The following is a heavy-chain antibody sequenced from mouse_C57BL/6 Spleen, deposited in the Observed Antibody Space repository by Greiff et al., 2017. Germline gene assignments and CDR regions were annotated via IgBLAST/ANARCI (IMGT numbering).Heavy chain of an antibody. V-gene: IGHV1-54*01. CDR2: INPGSGGT. CDR1: GYAFTNYL. J-gene: IGHJ1*03. CDR3: ARRWDGGYFDV. Sequence: QVQLQQSGAELVRPGTSVKVSCKASGYAFTNYLIEWVKQRPGQGLEWIGVINPGSGGTNYNEKFKGKATLTADKSSSTAYMQLSSLTSEDSAVYFCARRWDGGYFDVWGTGTTVTVSS. D-gene: IGHD4-1*01.